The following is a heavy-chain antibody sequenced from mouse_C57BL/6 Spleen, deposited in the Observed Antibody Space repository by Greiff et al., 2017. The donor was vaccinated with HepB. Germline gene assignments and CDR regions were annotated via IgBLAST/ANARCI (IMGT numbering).Heavy chain of an antibody. Sequence: QVQLQQSGAELMKPGASVKLSCKAPGYTFTGYWIEWVKQRPGHGLEWIGEILPGSGSTNYNEKFKGKATFTADTSSNTAYMQLSSLTTEDSAIYYCARGIGNYYYGSSHYFDYWGQGTTLTVSS. CDR1: GYTFTGYW. CDR2: ILPGSGST. CDR3: ARGIGNYYYGSSHYFDY. J-gene: IGHJ2*01. V-gene: IGHV1-9*01. D-gene: IGHD1-1*01.